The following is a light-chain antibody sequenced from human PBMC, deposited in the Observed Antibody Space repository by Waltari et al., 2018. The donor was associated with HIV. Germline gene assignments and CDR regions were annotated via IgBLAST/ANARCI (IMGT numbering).Light chain of an antibody. J-gene: IGKJ1*01. Sequence: EIVMTQSPVALSVSPGDRVTLSCRASASVGRFFAWSQQRPGQSPSLLMYGVSTRASGVSARFSGSGSGTEVNLTITSLQSDDSAIYFCQQFYNWPRTFGQGTTVEVK. V-gene: IGKV3-15*01. CDR2: GVS. CDR1: ASVGRF. CDR3: QQFYNWPRT.